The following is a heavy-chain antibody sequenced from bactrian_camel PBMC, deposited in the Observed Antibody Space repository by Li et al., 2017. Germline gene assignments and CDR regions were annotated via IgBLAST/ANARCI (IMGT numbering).Heavy chain of an antibody. Sequence: QLVESGGASVMAGGSLVLACAASGYTYGRYLVGWFRQAPGKEREGVALLGVDGGSSYVESVKGRFTISRDNAKNTLYLQMDSLKPGDTAVYYCAADFSRFGYRDDSRVHADDFHYWGQGTQVTVS. CDR3: AADFSRFGYRDDSRVHADDFHY. D-gene: IGHD2*01. J-gene: IGHJ4*01. V-gene: IGHV3S55*01. CDR1: GYTYGRYL. CDR2: LGVDGGS.